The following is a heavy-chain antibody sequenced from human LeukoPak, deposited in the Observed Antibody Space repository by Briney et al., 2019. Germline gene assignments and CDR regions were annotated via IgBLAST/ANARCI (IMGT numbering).Heavy chain of an antibody. J-gene: IGHJ4*02. CDR2: ISGSGGST. Sequence: GGSLRLSCAASGFTFSSYAMSWVRQVPGKGLEWVSVISGSGGSTYYADSVKGRFTISRDNSKNTLYLQMNSLRAEDTAVYYCAKDFRGDYDFWSGDFDYWGQGTLVTVSS. CDR1: GFTFSSYA. V-gene: IGHV3-23*01. CDR3: AKDFRGDYDFWSGDFDY. D-gene: IGHD3-3*01.